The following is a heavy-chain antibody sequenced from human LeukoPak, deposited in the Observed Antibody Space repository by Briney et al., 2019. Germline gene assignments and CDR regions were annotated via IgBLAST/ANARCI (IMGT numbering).Heavy chain of an antibody. D-gene: IGHD6-13*01. CDR1: GYSFTSYW. J-gene: IGHJ4*02. CDR3: ARSYSSDY. CDR2: IYPGDSDT. Sequence: GESLKISCKGSGYSFTSYWIGWVRQMPGKGLEGRGIIYPGDSDTRYSPSFQGQVTISADKAISTAYLQWSSLNGSEPGMYYCARSYSSDYWGRGTLVTVS. V-gene: IGHV5-51*01.